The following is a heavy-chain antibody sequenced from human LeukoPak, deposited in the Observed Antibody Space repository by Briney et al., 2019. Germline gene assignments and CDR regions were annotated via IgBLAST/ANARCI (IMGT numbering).Heavy chain of an antibody. CDR3: ARGGSYYYGSGTQRGINWFDP. V-gene: IGHV1-2*02. CDR1: GYTFTGYY. D-gene: IGHD3-10*01. CDR2: INPNSGGT. J-gene: IGHJ5*02. Sequence: ASVKVSCKASGYTFTGYYIHWVRQAPGQGLEWMGWINPNSGGTNYAQKFQGRVTMTRDTSISTAYMDLSRLRSDDTAVYYCARGGSYYYGSGTQRGINWFDPWGQGTLVTVSS.